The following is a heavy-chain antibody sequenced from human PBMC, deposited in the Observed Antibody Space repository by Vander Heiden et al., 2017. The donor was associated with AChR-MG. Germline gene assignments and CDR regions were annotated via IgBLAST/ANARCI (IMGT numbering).Heavy chain of an antibody. D-gene: IGHD3-22*01. CDR1: GFTFSSSA. V-gene: IGHV3-23*01. J-gene: IGHJ4*02. CDR3: AKGAYYDSSGYYGGFDY. Sequence: EVQLLESGGGLVQPGGSLRLSCAASGFTFSSSAMSWVRQAPGKGLEWVSAISGSGGSTYYADSVKGRFTISRDNSKNTLYLQMNSLRAEDTAVYYCAKGAYYDSSGYYGGFDYWGQGTLVTVSS. CDR2: ISGSGGST.